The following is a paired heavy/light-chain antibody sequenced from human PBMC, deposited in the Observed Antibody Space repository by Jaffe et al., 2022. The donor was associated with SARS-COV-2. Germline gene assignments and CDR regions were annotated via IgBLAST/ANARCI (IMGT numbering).Light chain of an antibody. CDR2: WAS. V-gene: IGKV4-1*01. CDR3: QQYYNTPYT. Sequence: DIVMTQSPDSLAVSLGERATINCKSSQSVLYSSNNKNYLAWYQQKPGQPPKLLIYWASSRESGVPDRFSGSGSGTDFTLTISSLQAEDVAVYYCQQYYNTPYTFGQGTKLEIK. CDR1: QSVLYSSNNKNY. J-gene: IGKJ2*01.
Heavy chain of an antibody. CDR1: GFTFSSYA. V-gene: IGHV3-23*01. CDR3: AKARSLGVGYTYGSYFDY. J-gene: IGHJ4*02. CDR2: MSGSGGRT. Sequence: EVQLLESGGGLVQPGGSLRLSCAASGFTFSSYAMSWVRQAPGKGLEWVSGMSGSGGRTDYADSVKGRFTISGDNSKNTLYLQMNGLRAEDTAVYYCAKARSLGVGYTYGSYFDYWGQGTLVTVSS. D-gene: IGHD5-18*01.